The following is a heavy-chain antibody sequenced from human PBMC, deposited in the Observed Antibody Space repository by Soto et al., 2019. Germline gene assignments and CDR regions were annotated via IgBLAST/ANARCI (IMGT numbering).Heavy chain of an antibody. CDR2: ISGYNGYT. CDR3: ARDRDYSHTDADIDY. Sequence: QVQLVQSGAEVRRPGASVRISCKTSGYNFNTYGIIWVRQDPGQGLEWMGWISGYNGYTKYAQSLEDRVTLSTDTSTSTAYLELRSLRSGDTAVYFCARDRDYSHTDADIDYWGQGTLVTVSS. J-gene: IGHJ4*02. V-gene: IGHV1-18*01. CDR1: GYNFNTYG. D-gene: IGHD3-16*01.